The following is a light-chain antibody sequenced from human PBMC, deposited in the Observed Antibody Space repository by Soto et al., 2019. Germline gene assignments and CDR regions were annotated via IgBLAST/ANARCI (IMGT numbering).Light chain of an antibody. Sequence: DIQMTQSPSTLSASVGARVTITCRASQSISSWLAWYQQKPGKAPKLLIYDASSLESGVPSRFSGSGSGTEFTLTISSLQTDDFATYYCQQYNSYSWTFGQGIKVEIK. CDR3: QQYNSYSWT. V-gene: IGKV1-5*01. CDR2: DAS. CDR1: QSISSW. J-gene: IGKJ1*01.